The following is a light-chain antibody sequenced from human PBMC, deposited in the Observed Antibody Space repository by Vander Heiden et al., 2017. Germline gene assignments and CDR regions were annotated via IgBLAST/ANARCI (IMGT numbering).Light chain of an antibody. J-gene: IGKJ1*01. CDR1: KSVLSSSNNKNY. V-gene: IGKV4-1*01. CDR3: QQYYSRFRR. Sequence: DIVMTQSPDSLAAALGERATINCKSSKSVLSSSNNKNYLAWYQQKPGQPPKLLIYWASTRESGVPDRFSGSGSGTDFTLTISSLQAEDVAVYYCQQYYSRFRRFGQGTKVEFK. CDR2: WAS.